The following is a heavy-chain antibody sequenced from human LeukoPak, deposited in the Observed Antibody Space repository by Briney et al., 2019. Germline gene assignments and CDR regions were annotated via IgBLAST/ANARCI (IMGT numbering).Heavy chain of an antibody. J-gene: IGHJ5*02. V-gene: IGHV3-66*01. CDR1: GFTVSSNY. CDR2: IYSGGNT. Sequence: GGSLRLSCAASGFTVSSNYMSWVRQAPGKGLEWVSVIYSGGNTYYADSVEGRFTMCRDNSKNTLYLQMNSLRAEDTAVYYCARGIGSQLRSGWFDPWGQGTLVTVSS. CDR3: ARGIGSQLRSGWFDP. D-gene: IGHD3-3*01.